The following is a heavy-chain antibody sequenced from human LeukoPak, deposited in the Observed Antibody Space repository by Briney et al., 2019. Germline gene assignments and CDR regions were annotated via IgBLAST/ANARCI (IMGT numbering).Heavy chain of an antibody. CDR1: GGSISNYY. CDR3: ARGPQQLEDFDY. J-gene: IGHJ4*02. V-gene: IGHV4-59*01. D-gene: IGHD6-13*01. Sequence: PSETLSLTCTVSGGSISNYYWSWIRQPPGKGLEWIGYIYYSGTTNYSPSLKSRVTISVDTSKNQFSLKLSSVTAADTAVYYCARGPQQLEDFDYWGQGTLVTVSS. CDR2: IYYSGTT.